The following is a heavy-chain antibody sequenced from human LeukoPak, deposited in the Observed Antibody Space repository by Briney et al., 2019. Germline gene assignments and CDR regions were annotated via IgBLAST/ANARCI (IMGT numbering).Heavy chain of an antibody. Sequence: SETLSLTCTVSGYSISSGYYWGWIRQPPGKGLEWIGSIYYSGSTYYNPSLKSRVTISVDTSKNQFSLKLSSVTAADTAVYYCARHPGYWGQGTLVTVSS. CDR3: ARHPGY. V-gene: IGHV4-38-2*02. J-gene: IGHJ4*02. CDR2: IYYSGST. CDR1: GYSISSGYY.